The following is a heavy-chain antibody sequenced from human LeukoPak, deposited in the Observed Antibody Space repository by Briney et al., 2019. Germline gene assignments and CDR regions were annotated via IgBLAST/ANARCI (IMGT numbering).Heavy chain of an antibody. Sequence: QPGGSLRLSCAASGFTFSSYGMHWVRQAPGKGPEWVAFIRYDGSNKYYADSVKGRFTISRDNSKNTLYLQMNSLRAEDTAVYYCAKTGPSYCSGCSCYPYYFDYWGQGTLVTVSS. CDR3: AKTGPSYCSGCSCYPYYFDY. D-gene: IGHD2-15*01. J-gene: IGHJ4*02. CDR1: GFTFSSYG. V-gene: IGHV3-30*02. CDR2: IRYDGSNK.